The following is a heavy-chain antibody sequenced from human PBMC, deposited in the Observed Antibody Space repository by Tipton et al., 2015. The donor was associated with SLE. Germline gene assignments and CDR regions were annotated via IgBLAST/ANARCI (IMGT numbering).Heavy chain of an antibody. V-gene: IGHV4-4*07. J-gene: IGHJ5*02. Sequence: TLSLTCTVSGRSMNNNYWTWIRQFAGRAMEWIGRIFITGSTSYNPSLKSRVTNSVDTSKNQFSLELTSVTAADTAVYYCARVGSGYSTDLWGPGTLVTVSS. CDR2: IFITGST. CDR3: ARVGSGYSTDL. D-gene: IGHD5-12*01. CDR1: GRSMNNNY.